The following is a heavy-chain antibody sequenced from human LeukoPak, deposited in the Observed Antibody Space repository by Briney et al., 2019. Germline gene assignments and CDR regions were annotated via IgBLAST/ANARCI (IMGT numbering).Heavy chain of an antibody. J-gene: IGHJ4*02. CDR2: IIPIFGTA. V-gene: IGHV1-69*01. CDR3: ARGEYCSSTSCYSFDY. CDR1: GGTFSSYA. Sequence: SVKVSCKASGGTFSSYAISWVRQAPGQGLEWMGGIIPIFGTANYAQKFQGRVTITADESTSTAYMELSSLGSEDTAVYYCARGEYCSSTSCYSFDYWGQGTLVTVSS. D-gene: IGHD2-2*02.